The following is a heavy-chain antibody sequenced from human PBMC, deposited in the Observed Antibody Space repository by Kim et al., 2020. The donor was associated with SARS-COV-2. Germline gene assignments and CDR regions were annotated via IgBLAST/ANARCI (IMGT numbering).Heavy chain of an antibody. D-gene: IGHD1-1*01. CDR1: GGSISRGGYY. J-gene: IGHJ5*02. Sequence: SETLSLTCTVSGGSISRGGYYWSWIRQHPGQGLEWIGYIYYSGSSYYNSSLKSRVTISVDTYKNQFPLKLSSVTAADTAVYYCARDQGAGTLLKGRFPNWFDPGGHGPLFTVSS. V-gene: IGHV4-31*03. CDR2: IYYSGSS. CDR3: ARDQGAGTLLKGRFPNWFDP.